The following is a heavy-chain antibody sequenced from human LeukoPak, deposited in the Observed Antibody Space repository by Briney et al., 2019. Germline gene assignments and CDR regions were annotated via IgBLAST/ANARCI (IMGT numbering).Heavy chain of an antibody. V-gene: IGHV4-61*02. CDR1: GGSISSGSYY. J-gene: IGHJ6*03. D-gene: IGHD6-13*01. CDR2: IYTSGST. CDR3: ARDPGLAAAGSLYYYYMDV. Sequence: PSETLSLTCTVSGGSISSGSYYWSWIRQPAGKGLEWIGRIYTSGSTNYNPFLKSRVTISVDTSKNQFSLKLSSVTAADTAVYYCARDPGLAAAGSLYYYYMDVWGKGTTVTVSS.